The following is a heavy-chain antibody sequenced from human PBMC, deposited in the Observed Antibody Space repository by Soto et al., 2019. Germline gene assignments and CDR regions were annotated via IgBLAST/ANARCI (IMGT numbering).Heavy chain of an antibody. CDR1: VGTFSSYA. Sequence: QVQLVQSGAEVKKPGSSVKVSCKASVGTFSSYAISWVRQAPGQGLEWMGGIIPIFGTANYAQKFQGRVTITADESTSTAYMELSSLRSEDTAVYYCARERSSRYYYGMDVWGQGTTVTVSS. V-gene: IGHV1-69*01. J-gene: IGHJ6*02. CDR2: IIPIFGTA. CDR3: ARERSSRYYYGMDV. D-gene: IGHD1-26*01.